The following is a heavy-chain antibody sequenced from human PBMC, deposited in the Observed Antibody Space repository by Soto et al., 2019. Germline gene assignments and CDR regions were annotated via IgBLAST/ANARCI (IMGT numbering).Heavy chain of an antibody. V-gene: IGHV1-18*01. CDR2: ISAYNGNT. CDR3: ARDGVDTATGYYYGMDV. Sequence: QVQLVQSGAEVKKPGASVKVSCKASGYTFTSYGISWVRQAPGQGLAWMGWISAYNGNTNYAQKLQGRATMTTDTSTSTAYMELRSLRSDDTAVYYCARDGVDTATGYYYGMDVWGQGTAVTVSS. J-gene: IGHJ6*02. D-gene: IGHD5-18*01. CDR1: GYTFTSYG.